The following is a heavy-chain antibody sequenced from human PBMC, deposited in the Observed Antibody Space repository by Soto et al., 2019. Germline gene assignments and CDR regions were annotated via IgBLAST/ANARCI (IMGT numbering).Heavy chain of an antibody. V-gene: IGHV1-18*01. J-gene: IGHJ4*02. CDR2: ISAYNGNT. CDR1: GYTFTSYG. Sequence: GASVKVSCKASGYTFTSYGISWVRQAPGQGLEWMGWISAYNGNTNYAQKLQGRVTMTTDTSTSTAYMELRSLRSDDTAVYYCARDGGDNWNDYFPRFDYWGQGTLVTVSS. CDR3: ARDGGDNWNDYFPRFDY. D-gene: IGHD1-1*01.